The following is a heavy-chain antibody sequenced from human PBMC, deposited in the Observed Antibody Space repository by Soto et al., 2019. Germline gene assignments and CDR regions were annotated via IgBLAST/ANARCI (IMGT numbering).Heavy chain of an antibody. CDR1: GYTFTTYD. CDR2: MKPHSGSI. CDR3: VRGKFWFDT. J-gene: IGHJ5*02. V-gene: IGHV1-8*01. Sequence: ASVKVSCKASGYTFTTYDINWVRQATGLGLEWMGWMKPHSGSIGYAQKFQGRVTMTRDTSINTAYLELRNLRSEDTALYYCVRGKFWFDTWGQGTLVTVSS.